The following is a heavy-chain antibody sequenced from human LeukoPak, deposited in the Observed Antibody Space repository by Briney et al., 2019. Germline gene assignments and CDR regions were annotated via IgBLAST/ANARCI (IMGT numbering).Heavy chain of an antibody. Sequence: GGSLRLSCAASGFTFSSYSMNWVRQAPGKGLEWVGRIKSKTDGGTTDYAAPVKGRFTISRDDSKDTLYLQMNSLKTEDIAVYYCATEYYGAYNYWGQGTLVTVSS. CDR2: IKSKTDGGTT. J-gene: IGHJ4*02. D-gene: IGHD4-17*01. V-gene: IGHV3-15*01. CDR1: GFTFSSYS. CDR3: ATEYYGAYNY.